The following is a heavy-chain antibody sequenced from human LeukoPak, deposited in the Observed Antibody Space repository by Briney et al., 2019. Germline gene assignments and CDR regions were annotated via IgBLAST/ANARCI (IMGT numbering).Heavy chain of an antibody. Sequence: SETLSLTCIVSGGPISTHYWSWSRQPPGKGLEWIGYNDYSGSTNYNPSLKSRVTISVDTSKNQFSLKLNSVTAADTAVYYCARGATFRGTYYMDVWGTGPRSPSP. CDR1: GGPISTHY. CDR2: NDYSGST. D-gene: IGHD3-10*01. J-gene: IGHJ6*03. V-gene: IGHV4-59*11. CDR3: ARGATFRGTYYMDV.